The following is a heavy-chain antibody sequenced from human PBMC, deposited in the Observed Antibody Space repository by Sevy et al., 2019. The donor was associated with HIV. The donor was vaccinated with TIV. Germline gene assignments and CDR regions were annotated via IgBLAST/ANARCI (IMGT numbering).Heavy chain of an antibody. D-gene: IGHD2-2*02. CDR3: SRDLVLPTTIDYFYYGMDV. V-gene: IGHV3-21*01. CDR2: ISSSSTYI. CDR1: GFTFNTNS. Sequence: GGSLRLSCAASGFTFNTNSMNWVRQAPGKGLEWVSSISSSSTYIYYEDSVKGRFTISRDNAKNSLYLQMNSLRAEDTAVYYCSRDLVLPTTIDYFYYGMDVWGQGTTVTVSS. J-gene: IGHJ6*02.